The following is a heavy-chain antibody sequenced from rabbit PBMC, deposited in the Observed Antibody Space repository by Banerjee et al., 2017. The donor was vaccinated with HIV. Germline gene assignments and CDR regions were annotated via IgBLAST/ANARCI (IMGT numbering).Heavy chain of an antibody. D-gene: IGHD2-1*01. CDR3: ARGSAAMTMVITGFYLGL. CDR2: IYADRSGST. J-gene: IGHJ3*01. CDR1: GFTISSSYY. V-gene: IGHV1S40*01. Sequence: QSLEESGGGLAQPEGSLALTCKASGFTISSSYYMCWVRQAPGKGLECIACIYADRSGSTYYANWAKGRFTISRTSSTTVTLEMTSLTAADTATYFCARGSAAMTMVITGFYLGLWGQGTLVTDS.